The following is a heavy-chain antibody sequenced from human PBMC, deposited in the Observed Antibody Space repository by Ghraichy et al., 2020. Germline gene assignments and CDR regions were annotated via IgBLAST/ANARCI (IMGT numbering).Heavy chain of an antibody. CDR3: AKDLPSYRSYYYYYGMDV. D-gene: IGHD2-2*01. J-gene: IGHJ6*02. V-gene: IGHV3-23*01. CDR1: GFTFSSYA. Sequence: GGSLRLSCAASGFTFSSYAMSWVRQAPGKGLEWVSAISGSGGSTYYADSVKGRFTISRDNSKNTLYLQMNSLRAEDTAVYYCAKDLPSYRSYYYYYGMDVWGQGTTVTVSS. CDR2: ISGSGGST.